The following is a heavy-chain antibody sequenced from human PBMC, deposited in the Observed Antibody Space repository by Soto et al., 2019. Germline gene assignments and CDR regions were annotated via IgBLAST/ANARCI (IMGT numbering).Heavy chain of an antibody. J-gene: IGHJ5*02. CDR2: ISGSGGST. Sequence: GESLKISCAASGFTFSSYAMSWVRQAPGKGLEWVSAISGSGGSTYYADSVKGRFTISRDNSKNTLYLQMNSLRAEDTAVYYCAKGVNYYDSSGYSWGQGTLVTVSS. CDR1: GFTFSSYA. D-gene: IGHD3-22*01. V-gene: IGHV3-23*01. CDR3: AKGVNYYDSSGYS.